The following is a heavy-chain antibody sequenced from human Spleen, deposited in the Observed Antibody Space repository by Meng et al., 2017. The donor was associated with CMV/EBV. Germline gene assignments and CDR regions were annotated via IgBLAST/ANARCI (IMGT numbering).Heavy chain of an antibody. Sequence: ASVKVSCKASGYTFTSYDINWARQATGQGLEWMGGMNANSGHTGYSQNFQGRVTLTWDTSISTAYMELSSLRSGDTAVYYCARYIVGQSFDIWGQGTVVTVSS. CDR2: MNANSGHT. CDR1: GYTFTSYD. V-gene: IGHV1-8*01. CDR3: ARYIVGQSFDI. D-gene: IGHD1-26*01. J-gene: IGHJ3*02.